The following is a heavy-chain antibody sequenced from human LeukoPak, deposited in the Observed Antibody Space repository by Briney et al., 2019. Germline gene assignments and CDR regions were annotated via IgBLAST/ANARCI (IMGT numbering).Heavy chain of an antibody. CDR2: INTDGSTT. CDR1: GFTFSTSW. J-gene: IGHJ5*02. V-gene: IGHV3-74*01. D-gene: IGHD1-1*01. CDR3: AAQLLYRFDP. Sequence: GGSLRLSCATSGFTFSTSWMHWVRQAPGKGLMWVSRINTDGSTTTYADSVKGRFTISRDNAKNTLYLQMNSLRAEDTAVYYCAAQLLYRFDPWGQGTLVTVSS.